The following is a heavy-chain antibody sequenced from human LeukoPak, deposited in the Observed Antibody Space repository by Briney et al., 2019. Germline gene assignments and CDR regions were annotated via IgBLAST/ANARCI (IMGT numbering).Heavy chain of an antibody. CDR2: IYSGGST. CDR3: ARAGGYSYGYVMA. J-gene: IGHJ5*02. V-gene: IGHV3-66*01. Sequence: GGSLRLSCAASGFTVSSNYMSWVRQAPGKGLEWVSVIYSGGSTYYADPVKGRFTISRDNSKNTLYLQMNSLRAEDTAVYYCARAGGYSYGYVMAWGQGTLVTVSS. D-gene: IGHD5-18*01. CDR1: GFTVSSNY.